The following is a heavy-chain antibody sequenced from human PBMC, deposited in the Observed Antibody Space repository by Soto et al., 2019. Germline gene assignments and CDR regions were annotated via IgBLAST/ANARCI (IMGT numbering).Heavy chain of an antibody. CDR1: GYTFTSYD. D-gene: IGHD2-15*01. Sequence: ASVKVSCKASGYTFTSYDINWVRQATGQGLEWMGWMNPNSGNTGYAQKFQGRVTMTRNTSISTAYMELSSLRSEDTAVYYCAKVVAATYYYYYMDVWGKGTTVTVSS. V-gene: IGHV1-8*01. CDR3: AKVVAATYYYYYMDV. CDR2: MNPNSGNT. J-gene: IGHJ6*03.